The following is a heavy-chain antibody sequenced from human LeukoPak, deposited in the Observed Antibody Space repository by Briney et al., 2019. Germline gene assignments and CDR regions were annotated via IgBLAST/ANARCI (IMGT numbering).Heavy chain of an antibody. CDR3: ARDFRTQLDGYSPPYHFDY. J-gene: IGHJ4*02. D-gene: IGHD5-24*01. CDR2: IDSSSSHI. V-gene: IGHV3-21*01. Sequence: GRSLRLSCAASGFTFSSHSMSWVSQAPGKGLDWVSSIDSSSSHIYYADSMEGRFTISRDNAKNSLFLQMNSLRAEDTAVYYCARDFRTQLDGYSPPYHFDYWGQGALVTVSS. CDR1: GFTFSSHS.